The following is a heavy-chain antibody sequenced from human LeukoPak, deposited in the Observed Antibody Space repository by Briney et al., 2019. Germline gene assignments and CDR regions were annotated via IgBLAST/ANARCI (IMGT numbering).Heavy chain of an antibody. J-gene: IGHJ4*02. Sequence: SETLSLTCAVYGGSFSGYYWSWIRQPPGKGLEWIGEINHSGSTNYNPSPKSRVTISVDTSKNQFSLKLSSVTAADTAVYCCTYSGSFYPDYWGQGTLVTVSS. D-gene: IGHD1-26*01. CDR1: GGSFSGYY. V-gene: IGHV4-34*01. CDR2: INHSGST. CDR3: TYSGSFYPDY.